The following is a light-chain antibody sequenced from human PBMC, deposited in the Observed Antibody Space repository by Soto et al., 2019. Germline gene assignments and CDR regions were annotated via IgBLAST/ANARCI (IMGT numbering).Light chain of an antibody. V-gene: IGKV1-39*01. CDR3: QQSYSNPPT. CDR1: QSISSY. CDR2: AAS. J-gene: IGKJ1*01. Sequence: DIQMTQSPSSLSASVGDRVTITGRASQSISSYLNWYQQKPGKAPKILIYAASSLQSGVPSRFSGSGSGTDFTLTISSLQPEDFATYYCQQSYSNPPTFGQGTKVDIK.